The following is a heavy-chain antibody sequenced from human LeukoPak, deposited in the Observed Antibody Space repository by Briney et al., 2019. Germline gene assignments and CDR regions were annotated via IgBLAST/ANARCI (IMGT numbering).Heavy chain of an antibody. CDR2: IYYSGST. J-gene: IGHJ3*02. CDR1: GGSISSYY. CDR3: ARWGIAELGPSAFDI. D-gene: IGHD6-13*01. V-gene: IGHV4-59*01. Sequence: PSETLSLTCTVSGGSISSYYWSWIRQPPGKGLEWIGYIYYSGSTNYNPSLKSRVTISVDTSKNQFSLKLSSVTAADTAVYYCARWGIAELGPSAFDIWGQGTMVTVSS.